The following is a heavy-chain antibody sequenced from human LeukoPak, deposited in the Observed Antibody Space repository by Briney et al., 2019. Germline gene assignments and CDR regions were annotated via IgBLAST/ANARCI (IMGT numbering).Heavy chain of an antibody. V-gene: IGHV1-18*01. CDR2: ISAYNGNT. CDR1: GYTFTSYG. Sequence: ASVEVSCKASGYTFTSYGISWVRQAPGQGLEWMGWISAYNGNTNYAQKLQGRVTMTTDTSTSTAYMELRSLRSDDTAVYYCARGFESRLSMPFDIWGQGTMVTVSS. J-gene: IGHJ3*02. CDR3: ARGFESRLSMPFDI. D-gene: IGHD3-16*02.